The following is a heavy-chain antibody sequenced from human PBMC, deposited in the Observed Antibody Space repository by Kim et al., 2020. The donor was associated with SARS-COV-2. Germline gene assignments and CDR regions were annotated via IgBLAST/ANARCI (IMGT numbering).Heavy chain of an antibody. V-gene: IGHV4-39*01. CDR2: IYYSGST. CDR1: GGSISSSSYY. CDR3: ARQRISIWYERWFDP. D-gene: IGHD6-13*01. J-gene: IGHJ5*02. Sequence: SETLSLTCTVSGGSISSSSYYWGWIRQPPGKGLEWIGSIYYSGSTYYNPSLKSRVTISVDTSKNQFSLKLSSVTAADTVVYYCARQRISIWYERWFDPWGQGTLVTVSS.